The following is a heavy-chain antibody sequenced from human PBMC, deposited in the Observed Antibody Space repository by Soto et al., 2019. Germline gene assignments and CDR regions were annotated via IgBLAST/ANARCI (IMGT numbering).Heavy chain of an antibody. Sequence: PVGSLRLSCTASGFTFSNYWMSWVRQAPGKGLEWVANIRQDGSEEYYVDSVKGRFTISRDNSKNTLYLQMNSLMTEDTAVYYCAKEFPSRAPGNFFDFWGQGALVTVSS. CDR3: AKEFPSRAPGNFFDF. CDR1: GFTFSNYW. CDR2: IRQDGSEE. J-gene: IGHJ4*02. V-gene: IGHV3-7*03. D-gene: IGHD3-10*01.